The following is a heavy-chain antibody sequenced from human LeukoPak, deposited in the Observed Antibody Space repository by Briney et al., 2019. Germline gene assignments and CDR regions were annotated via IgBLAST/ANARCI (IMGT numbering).Heavy chain of an antibody. Sequence: PGGSLRLSCAASGFTFSSYSMNWVRQAPGKGLEWVSYISSSSSTIHYADSVKGRFTISRDNAKNSLYLQMNSLRAEVTAVYYCARVEVVVAASFDYWGQGTLVTVSS. J-gene: IGHJ4*02. CDR1: GFTFSSYS. V-gene: IGHV3-48*01. CDR2: ISSSSSTI. CDR3: ARVEVVVAASFDY. D-gene: IGHD2-15*01.